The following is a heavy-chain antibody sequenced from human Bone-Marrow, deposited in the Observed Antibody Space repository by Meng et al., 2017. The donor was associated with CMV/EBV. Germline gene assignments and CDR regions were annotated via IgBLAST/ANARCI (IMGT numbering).Heavy chain of an antibody. V-gene: IGHV3-30-3*01. Sequence: CAASGLTFSSYAMHWVRQAPGKGLEWVAVISYDGSNKYYADSVKGRFTISRDNSKNTLYLQMNSLRAEDTAVYYCARDSFGELGFDYWGQGTLVTVSS. J-gene: IGHJ4*02. CDR1: GLTFSSYA. CDR3: ARDSFGELGFDY. CDR2: ISYDGSNK. D-gene: IGHD3-10*01.